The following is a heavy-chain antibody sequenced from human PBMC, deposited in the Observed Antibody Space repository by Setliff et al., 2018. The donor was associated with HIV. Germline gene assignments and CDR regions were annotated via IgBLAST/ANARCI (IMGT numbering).Heavy chain of an antibody. Sequence: SETLSLTCTVSGGSISRYYWSWIRQPPGKGLEWIGYIYNSGSTKYNPTLMSRVTISVDTSKNQFSLKLNSVTAADTAVYYCARHIRGQQLNWFDPWGQGTLVTVSS. CDR2: IYNSGST. J-gene: IGHJ5*02. CDR1: GGSISRYY. V-gene: IGHV4-59*08. CDR3: ARHIRGQQLNWFDP. D-gene: IGHD6-13*01.